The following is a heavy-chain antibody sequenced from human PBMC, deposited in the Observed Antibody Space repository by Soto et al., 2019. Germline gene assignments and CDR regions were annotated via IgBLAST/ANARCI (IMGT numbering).Heavy chain of an antibody. J-gene: IGHJ3*02. CDR1: GCTLTSYG. D-gene: IGHD2-8*01. CDR3: SRFYPAKGLYGGPVVFDI. V-gene: IGHV1-18*01. CDR2: ISAYNGNT. Sequence: SGKVAIAASGCTLTSYGISWVGQAGGQGLERMGWISAYNGNTNYVQKLQGRVTMTTDTSTSTDYMELRSLRPDDTAVYYYSRFYPAKGLYGGPVVFDIWGQGTMVTVSS.